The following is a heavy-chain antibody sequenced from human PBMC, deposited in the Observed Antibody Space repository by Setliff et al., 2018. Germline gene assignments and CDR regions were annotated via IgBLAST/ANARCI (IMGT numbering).Heavy chain of an antibody. CDR3: SSSSSVAFDI. CDR1: GFTFGGSA. Sequence: GGSLRLSCAASGFTFGGSAIHWVRQASGKGLEWVGRIRSKPNSYATAYAASVKGRLTISRDDSENTAYLQMNSLKTEDTAVYYCSSSSSVAFDIWGQGTMVTVSS. V-gene: IGHV3-73*01. CDR2: IRSKPNSYAT. J-gene: IGHJ3*02. D-gene: IGHD6-6*01.